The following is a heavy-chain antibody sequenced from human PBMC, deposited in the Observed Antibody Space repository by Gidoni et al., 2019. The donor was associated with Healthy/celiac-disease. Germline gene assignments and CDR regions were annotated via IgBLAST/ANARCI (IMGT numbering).Heavy chain of an antibody. CDR3: ALGGGPVYYYYGMDV. CDR1: GFPLSNARMG. V-gene: IGHV2-26*01. D-gene: IGHD2-15*01. J-gene: IGHJ6*02. CDR2: IFSNDEK. Sequence: QVTLKESGPVLVKPTETLTLTCTVSGFPLSNARMGVSWIRQPPGKALDCLTHIFSNDEKSYNPSLKSRLTISKDTSTSHVVITMTTMDPVDTATYSCALGGGPVYYYYGMDVWGQGTTVTVSS.